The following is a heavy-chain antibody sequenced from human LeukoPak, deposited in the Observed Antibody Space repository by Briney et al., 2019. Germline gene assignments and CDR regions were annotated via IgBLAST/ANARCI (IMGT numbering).Heavy chain of an antibody. Sequence: GGSLRLSCVASGFTFSASTMHWVRQAPGKGLEWVAVLSYDGFTQYYADSVRGRFTISRDNSKNTLYLQMNSLRPEDTAVYHCARDRLPSDQDDFDYWGQGALVTVSS. CDR3: ARDRLPSDQDDFDY. CDR1: GFTFSAST. D-gene: IGHD3-3*01. V-gene: IGHV3-30*04. CDR2: LSYDGFTQ. J-gene: IGHJ4*02.